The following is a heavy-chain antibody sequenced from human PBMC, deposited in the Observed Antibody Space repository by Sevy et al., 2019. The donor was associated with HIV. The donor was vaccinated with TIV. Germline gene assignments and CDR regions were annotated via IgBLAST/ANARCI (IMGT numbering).Heavy chain of an antibody. D-gene: IGHD5-18*01. CDR3: AKYKRWFREYIYGGVDY. CDR1: GFTFSSYA. J-gene: IGHJ4*02. CDR2: LSGGGGST. V-gene: IGHV3-23*01. Sequence: GGSLRLSCAASGFTFSSYAMSWVRQAPGKGLEWVSALSGGGGSTYYADSVKGRFTISRDNSKNTLSLQMNSLRAEDTAVYYCAKYKRWFREYIYGGVDYWGQGTLVTVSS.